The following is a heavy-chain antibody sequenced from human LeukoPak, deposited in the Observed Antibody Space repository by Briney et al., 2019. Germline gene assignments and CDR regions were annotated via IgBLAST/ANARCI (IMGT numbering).Heavy chain of an antibody. V-gene: IGHV3-30*18. CDR2: ISYDGSNK. Sequence: PGGSLRLSCAASGLTFSSYGMHWVRQAPGKGLEWVAVISYDGSNKYYADSVKGRFTTSRDNSKNTLYLQMNSLRAEDTAVYYCAKDRRHYYYGMDVWGQGTTVTVSS. CDR3: AKDRRHYYYGMDV. CDR1: GLTFSSYG. J-gene: IGHJ6*02.